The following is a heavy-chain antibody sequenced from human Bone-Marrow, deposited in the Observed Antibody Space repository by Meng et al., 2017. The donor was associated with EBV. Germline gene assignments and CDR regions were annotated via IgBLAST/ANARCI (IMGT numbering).Heavy chain of an antibody. D-gene: IGHD5/OR15-5a*01. Sequence: VTLIPSGAGLQKPRTSVTRSWRASGSTFTSYKVHWVQYTPGKGLGWMGLVDTSCSETIYAENSRGSVTVYADKSLDTVYMQPNRLTFQDTAVYSCATGAVSGLFNSWGQGALVTVSS. CDR3: ATGAVSGLFNS. CDR1: GSTFTSYK. CDR2: VDTSCSET. V-gene: IGHV1-69-2*01. J-gene: IGHJ4*02.